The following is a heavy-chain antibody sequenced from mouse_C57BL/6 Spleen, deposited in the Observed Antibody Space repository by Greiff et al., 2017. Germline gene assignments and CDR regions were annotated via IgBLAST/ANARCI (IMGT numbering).Heavy chain of an antibody. CDR3: SRQYYGSSYDYFDY. CDR1: GFSLTSYA. D-gene: IGHD1-1*01. Sequence: VKLQESGPGLVAPSQSLSITCTVSGFSLTSYAISWVRQPPGKGLEWLGVIWTGGGTNYNSALKSRLSISKDNAKSQVFVKMNSLQTDDTAGYYCSRQYYGSSYDYFDYWGQGTTLTVSS. V-gene: IGHV2-9-1*01. CDR2: IWTGGGT. J-gene: IGHJ2*01.